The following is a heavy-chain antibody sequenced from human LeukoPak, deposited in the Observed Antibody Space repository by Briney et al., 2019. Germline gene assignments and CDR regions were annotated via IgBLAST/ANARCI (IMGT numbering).Heavy chain of an antibody. D-gene: IGHD1-26*01. Sequence: GGSLRLSCAASGFSFSNAWISWVRQSPGKGLEWVGRIKSKIDGGATDYAAPVEGRFTISRDDSKNTLYLQMNSLKTEDTAVYYCTTDGVGIEGATFDYWGQGTLVTVSS. CDR2: IKSKIDGGAT. V-gene: IGHV3-15*01. J-gene: IGHJ4*02. CDR1: GFSFSNAW. CDR3: TTDGVGIEGATFDY.